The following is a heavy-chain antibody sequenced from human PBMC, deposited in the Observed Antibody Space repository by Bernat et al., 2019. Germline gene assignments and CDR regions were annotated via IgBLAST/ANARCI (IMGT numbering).Heavy chain of an antibody. CDR3: ARDQVAGTEY. J-gene: IGHJ4*02. CDR1: GYTFTGYY. CDR2: INPSGGST. Sequence: QVQLVQSGAEVKKPGASVKVSCKASGYTFTGYYMHWVRQAPGQGLEWMGIINPSGGSTSYAQKFQGRVTMTRDTSTSTVYMDLSSLRSEDTAVYYCARDQVAGTEYWGQGTLVIVSS. D-gene: IGHD6-19*01. V-gene: IGHV1-46*01.